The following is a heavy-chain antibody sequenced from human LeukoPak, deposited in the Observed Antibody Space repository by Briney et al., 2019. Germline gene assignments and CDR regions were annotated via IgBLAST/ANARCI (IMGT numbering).Heavy chain of an antibody. J-gene: IGHJ6*03. V-gene: IGHV4-34*01. CDR3: ARGRITMVRGVGTMYYYYMDV. D-gene: IGHD3-10*01. Sequence: SETLSLTCAVYGESFSDYYWSWIRQAPGRGLEWIGEINDSGSTNYNPSLKSRVTISVDTSTNQFSLKLSSVTAADTAVYYCARGRITMVRGVGTMYYYYMDVWGKGTTVTVSS. CDR1: GESFSDYY. CDR2: INDSGST.